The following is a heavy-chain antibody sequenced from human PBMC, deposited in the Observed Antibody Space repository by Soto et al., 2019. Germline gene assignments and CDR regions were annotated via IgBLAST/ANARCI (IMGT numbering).Heavy chain of an antibody. Sequence: GGSLRLSCAASGFTFSSYGMHWVRQAPGKGLEWVAVISYDGRNKYYADAVKGRFAISRDNSKNTLYLQMSSLRAEDTAVYYCVKDGSSGWPYFYDMDVWGQGTTVTVSS. D-gene: IGHD6-19*01. CDR1: GFTFSSYG. CDR3: VKDGSSGWPYFYDMDV. J-gene: IGHJ6*02. CDR2: ISYDGRNK. V-gene: IGHV3-30*18.